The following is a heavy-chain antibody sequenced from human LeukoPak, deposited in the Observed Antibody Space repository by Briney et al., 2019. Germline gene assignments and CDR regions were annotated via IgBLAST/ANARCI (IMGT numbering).Heavy chain of an antibody. CDR3: ASNKVGQQQNQLFDY. V-gene: IGHV3-21*01. J-gene: IGHJ4*02. CDR2: ISSSSSYI. D-gene: IGHD6-13*01. CDR1: GFTFSSYS. Sequence: GGSLRLSCAASGFTFSSYSMNWVRQAPGKGLEWVSSISSSSSYIYYADSVKGRFTISRDNAKNSLYLQMNSLRAEDTAVYYCASNKVGQQQNQLFDYWGQGTLVTVSS.